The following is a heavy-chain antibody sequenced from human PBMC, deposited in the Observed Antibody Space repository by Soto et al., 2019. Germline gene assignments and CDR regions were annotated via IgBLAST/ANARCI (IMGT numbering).Heavy chain of an antibody. Sequence: QVQLQESGPGLVKPSETLSLTCTVSGGSISSYYWSWIRQPAGKGLAWIGRIYTSGSTNYNPSPESRVTLSVDTSKNQSSLKLSSVTAAVEAVYYGVLEVLPAYGMDVWGQGTTVTVSS. CDR3: VLEVLPAYGMDV. V-gene: IGHV4-4*07. D-gene: IGHD3-3*01. CDR2: IYTSGST. CDR1: GGSISSYY. J-gene: IGHJ6*02.